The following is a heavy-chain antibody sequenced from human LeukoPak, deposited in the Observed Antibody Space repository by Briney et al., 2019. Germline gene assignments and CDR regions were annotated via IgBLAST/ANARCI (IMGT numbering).Heavy chain of an antibody. D-gene: IGHD2-2*02. V-gene: IGHV4-34*01. CDR1: GGSFSGYY. J-gene: IGHJ3*02. Sequence: SETLSLTCAVYGGSFSGYYWSWIRQPPGKGLEWIGEINHSGSTNYNPSLKSRVTISVDTSKNQFSLKLSSVTAADTAVYYCARVVVPAAIDAFDIWGQGTMVTASS. CDR3: ARVVVPAAIDAFDI. CDR2: INHSGST.